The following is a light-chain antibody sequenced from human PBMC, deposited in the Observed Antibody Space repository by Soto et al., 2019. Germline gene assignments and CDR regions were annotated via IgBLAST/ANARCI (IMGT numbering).Light chain of an antibody. CDR3: QKYNWPPFT. CDR2: AAS. J-gene: IGKJ3*01. V-gene: IGKV1-27*01. Sequence: DIQMTKSPSSLGSSVGDRVTTSSRASQGIANYLAWYQQKAAELHKLLMFAASTFHSGVSSRFTCSGSGTEFTHTIGRHQPEDVATSSCQKYNWPPFTFHPATEVEI. CDR1: QGIANY.